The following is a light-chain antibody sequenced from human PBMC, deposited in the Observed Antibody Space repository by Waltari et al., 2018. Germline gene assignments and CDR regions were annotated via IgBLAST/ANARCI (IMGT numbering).Light chain of an antibody. CDR2: GNS. J-gene: IGLJ2*01. CDR1: SSNIGAGYD. V-gene: IGLV1-40*01. CDR3: QSYDSSLSGSV. Sequence: QSVLTQPPSVSGAPGQRVTIYCTGSSSNIGAGYDVPWYQQLPGTAPKLLIYGNSNRPSGVPDRFSGSKSGASASLAITGLQAEDEADYYCQSYDSSLSGSVFGGGTKLTVL.